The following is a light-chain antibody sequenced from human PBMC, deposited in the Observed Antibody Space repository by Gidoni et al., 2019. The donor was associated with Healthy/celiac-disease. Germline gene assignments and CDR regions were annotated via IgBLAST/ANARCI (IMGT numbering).Light chain of an antibody. V-gene: IGLV1-40*01. CDR1: SSNIGAGYD. J-gene: IGLJ3*02. CDR3: QSYDSSLSGNWV. CDR2: DNN. Sequence: QSVLTQPPSVSGAPGQRVTISCTGSSSNIGAGYDVPWYQQLPGTAPKLLIYDNNNRPSGVPDRFSGSKSGTSASLAITGLQAEDEADYYCQSYDSSLSGNWVFGGGTKLTVL.